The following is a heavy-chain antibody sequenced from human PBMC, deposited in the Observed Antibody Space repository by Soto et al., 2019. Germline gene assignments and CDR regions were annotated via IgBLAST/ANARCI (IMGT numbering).Heavy chain of an antibody. CDR1: GGSISTYY. CDR2: VFYSGST. CDR3: ARVNDYGGNVADY. Sequence: SLTCTVSGGSISTYYWSWIRQPPGKGLEWIGYVFYSGSTNYNPSLRSRVTISVDTSKNQFSLKLRSVTAADTAVYFCARVNDYGGNVADYWGQGTLVTVSS. J-gene: IGHJ4*02. V-gene: IGHV4-59*08. D-gene: IGHD4-17*01.